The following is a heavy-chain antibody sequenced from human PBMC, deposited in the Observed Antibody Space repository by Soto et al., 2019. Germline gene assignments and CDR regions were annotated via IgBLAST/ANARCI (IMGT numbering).Heavy chain of an antibody. Sequence: QVQLVQSGAEVKKPGASVKVSCKASGYTFTSNSIGWVRQAPGQGLEWMGWINVYNGNTKYAQQLQGRVTLTTDTSTSTAYMDLRSLRSDDTAVYYCARISSASSCWLPDYWGQGTLVTVSS. CDR3: ARISSASSCWLPDY. CDR2: INVYNGNT. J-gene: IGHJ4*02. CDR1: GYTFTSNS. V-gene: IGHV1-18*04. D-gene: IGHD2-2*01.